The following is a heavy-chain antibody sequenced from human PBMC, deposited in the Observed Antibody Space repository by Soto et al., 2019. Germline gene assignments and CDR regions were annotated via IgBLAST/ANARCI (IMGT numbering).Heavy chain of an antibody. CDR1: GYSFTSYW. CDR3: ARLRGSSSYYYYGMDV. V-gene: IGHV5-10-1*01. D-gene: IGHD6-13*01. Sequence: GESLKISCKGSGYSFTSYWISWVRQMPGKGLEWMGRIDPSDSYTNYSPSFQGHVTISADKSISTAYLQWSSLKASDTAMYYCARLRGSSSYYYYGMDVWGQGATVTVSS. J-gene: IGHJ6*02. CDR2: IDPSDSYT.